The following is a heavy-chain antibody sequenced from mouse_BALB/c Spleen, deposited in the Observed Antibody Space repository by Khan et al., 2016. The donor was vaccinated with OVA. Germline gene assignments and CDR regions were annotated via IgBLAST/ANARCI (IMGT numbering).Heavy chain of an antibody. V-gene: IGHV1-7*01. Sequence: VQLQESGAELAKPGASVKMSCKASGYTFTTYWMHWVKQRPGQGLEWIGYINPTSGYTDYNQKFKDKATLTADKSSSTAYMQLSSLTSDDSAVYYCARDNIDYWGQGTTLTVSS. J-gene: IGHJ2*01. CDR2: INPTSGYT. CDR3: ARDNIDY. D-gene: IGHD1-3*01. CDR1: GYTFTTYW.